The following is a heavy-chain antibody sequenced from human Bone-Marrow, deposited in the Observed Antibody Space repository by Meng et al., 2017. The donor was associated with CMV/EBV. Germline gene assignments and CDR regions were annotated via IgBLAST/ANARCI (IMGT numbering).Heavy chain of an antibody. CDR2: INPSGGST. CDR1: GYTFTSYG. J-gene: IGHJ3*02. Sequence: ASVKVSCKASGYTFTSYGISWVRQAPGQGLEWMGIINPSGGSTSYAQKFQDRVTMIRDTSTSTVYMELSSLTSEDTAIYYCATGVVEAVPAAIGGADSFDIWGQGTMVTVSS. V-gene: IGHV1-46*01. CDR3: ATGVVEAVPAAIGGADSFDI. D-gene: IGHD2-2*01.